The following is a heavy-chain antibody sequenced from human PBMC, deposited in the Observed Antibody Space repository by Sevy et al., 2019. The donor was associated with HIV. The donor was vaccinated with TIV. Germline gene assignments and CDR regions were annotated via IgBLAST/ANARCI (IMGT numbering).Heavy chain of an antibody. Sequence: AAVKVSCKVSGYTLTKLSIHWVGQAPGKGLEWLGDFDPQDDEIIYPQRFQGRLTMTEDTSTETAYMELSSLTSEDTAVYYCATVGLRYYSGSSSYQGDWFDPWGQGTLVTVSS. D-gene: IGHD2-15*01. CDR2: FDPQDDEI. CDR3: ATVGLRYYSGSSSYQGDWFDP. V-gene: IGHV1-24*01. CDR1: GYTLTKLS. J-gene: IGHJ5*02.